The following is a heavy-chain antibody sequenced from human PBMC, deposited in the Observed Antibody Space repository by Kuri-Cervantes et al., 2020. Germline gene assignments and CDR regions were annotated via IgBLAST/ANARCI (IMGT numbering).Heavy chain of an antibody. V-gene: IGHV3-9*01. Sequence: SLKISCAASGFTFDDYAMHWVRQAPGKGLEWVSGISWNSGSIGYADSVKGRFTISRDNAKNSLYLQMNSLRDEDTAVYYCARVGPLYCSGGSCYWGYFDYWGQGTLVTVSS. CDR2: ISWNSGSI. CDR1: GFTFDDYA. CDR3: ARVGPLYCSGGSCYWGYFDY. D-gene: IGHD2-15*01. J-gene: IGHJ4*02.